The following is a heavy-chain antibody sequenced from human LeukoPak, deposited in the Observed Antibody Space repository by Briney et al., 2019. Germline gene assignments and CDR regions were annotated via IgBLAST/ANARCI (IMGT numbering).Heavy chain of an antibody. CDR1: GIPFSSYW. V-gene: IGHV3-74*01. J-gene: IGHJ4*02. D-gene: IGHD6-19*01. Sequence: GSLSLSCAASGIPFSSYWMHWVRQAPGKGLVWVSRINSDGSSTSYADSVKGRFTISRDNSKNTLYLQMNSLRAEDTAVYYCAKGDSADYHIAVAGTLGYWGQGTLVTVSS. CDR2: INSDGSST. CDR3: AKGDSADYHIAVAGTLGY.